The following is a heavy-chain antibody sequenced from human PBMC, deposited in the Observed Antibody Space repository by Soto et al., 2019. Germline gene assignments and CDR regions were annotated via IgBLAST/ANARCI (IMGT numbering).Heavy chain of an antibody. Sequence: GGSLRLSCAASGFTFSSYWMHWVRQAPGKGLVWVSRINSDGSSTSYADSVKGRFTISRDNAKNTLYLQMNSLRAEDTAVYYCASPLDDYDVSPNDAFDIWGQGTMVTVSS. D-gene: IGHD3-3*01. J-gene: IGHJ3*02. CDR3: ASPLDDYDVSPNDAFDI. CDR2: INSDGSST. V-gene: IGHV3-74*01. CDR1: GFTFSSYW.